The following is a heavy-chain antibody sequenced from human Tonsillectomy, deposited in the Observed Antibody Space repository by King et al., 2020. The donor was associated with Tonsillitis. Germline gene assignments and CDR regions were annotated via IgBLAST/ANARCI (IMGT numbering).Heavy chain of an antibody. D-gene: IGHD1-26*01. CDR3: AKDGEGQGELLPEYFQH. V-gene: IGHV3-30*18. J-gene: IGHJ1*01. CDR1: GFTFSSYG. Sequence: VQLVESGGGVVQPGRSLRLSCAASGFTFSSYGMHWVRQAPGKGLEWVAVISYDGSNKYYADSVKGRFTISRDNSKNTLYLQMNSLRPEDTAVYYCAKDGEGQGELLPEYFQHWGQGTLVTVSS. CDR2: ISYDGSNK.